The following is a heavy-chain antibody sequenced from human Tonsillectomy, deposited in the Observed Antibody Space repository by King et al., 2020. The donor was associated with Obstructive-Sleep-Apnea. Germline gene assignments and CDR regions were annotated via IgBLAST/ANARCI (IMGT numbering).Heavy chain of an antibody. Sequence: VQLQESGPGLVKPSETLSLTCTVSGGSISSYYWSWIRQPPGKGLEWIGFIYYSGSTNYNPSLTSRVTISVDTSKNQFSLKLSSVTAADTAVYYCARDPSPYDILPGYYIEDWYFDLWGRGTLVTVSS. CDR2: IYYSGST. J-gene: IGHJ2*01. CDR1: GGSISSYY. CDR3: ARDPSPYDILPGYYIEDWYFDL. D-gene: IGHD3-9*01. V-gene: IGHV4-59*01.